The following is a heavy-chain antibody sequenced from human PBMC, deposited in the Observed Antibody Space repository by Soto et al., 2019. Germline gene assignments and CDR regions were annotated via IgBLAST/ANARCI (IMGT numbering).Heavy chain of an antibody. J-gene: IGHJ6*02. D-gene: IGHD3-9*01. V-gene: IGHV4-31*03. CDR1: GDSISSSTYF. CDR3: ARDRPNYDILTARRRHYYYGMDV. Sequence: SETLSLTCTVSGDSISSSTYFWGWVRQPPGKGLEWIGYIYYSGSTYYNPSLKSRVTISVDTSKNQFSLKLSSVTAADTAVYYCARDRPNYDILTARRRHYYYGMDVWGQGTTVTVSS. CDR2: IYYSGST.